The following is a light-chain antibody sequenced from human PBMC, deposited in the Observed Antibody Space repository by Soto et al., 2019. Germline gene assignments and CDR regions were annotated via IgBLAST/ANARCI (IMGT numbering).Light chain of an antibody. V-gene: IGKV1-12*01. CDR3: QQTNSFPLT. CDR2: AEY. J-gene: IGKJ4*01. CDR1: QGISSW. Sequence: DIQMTQSPSSVSASVGDRVTITCRASQGISSWLAWYQQKPGKAPKLLIYAEYSLQSGVPTRFRGSGSGTDFPLTIRSQQPEDFATSYCQQTNSFPLTFGGATNVEIK.